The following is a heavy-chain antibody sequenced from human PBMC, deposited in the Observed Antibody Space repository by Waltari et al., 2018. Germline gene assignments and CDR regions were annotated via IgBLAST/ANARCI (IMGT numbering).Heavy chain of an antibody. CDR1: GFTFSYFW. Sequence: EVQLVESGGGLVQPGGSLSLSCAASGFTFSYFWMSWARQAPGKGLEWVANINQAVSGEYYVDSVKGRFTISRDNAKNSLYLQMNSLSAEDTAVYYCQRGDYWGQGTLVTVSS. CDR3: QRGDY. V-gene: IGHV3-7*04. CDR2: INQAVSGE. J-gene: IGHJ4*02.